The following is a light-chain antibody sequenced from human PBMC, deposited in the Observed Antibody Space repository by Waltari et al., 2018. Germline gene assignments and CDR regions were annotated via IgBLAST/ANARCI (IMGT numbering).Light chain of an antibody. J-gene: IGLJ2*01. CDR1: SSDIGGYNY. CDR2: DVA. CDR3: ASYTTTRTVV. V-gene: IGLV2-14*01. Sequence: QSALTQPASVSGSPGQSITLPCTGTSSDIGGYNYVSWYQQLPGKAPKLMVFDVARWPSGVSNRFSGSKSGNTASLTISGLQAEDEADYYCASYTTTRTVVFGGGTKVTVL.